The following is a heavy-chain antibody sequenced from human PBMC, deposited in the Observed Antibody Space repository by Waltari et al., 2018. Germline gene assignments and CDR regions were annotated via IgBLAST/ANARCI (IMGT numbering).Heavy chain of an antibody. Sequence: QVQLVQSGAEVKKPGSSVKVSCKASGGTFSSYAISWVRQAPGQGLGWMGGIIPIFGTANHTQKFQCRVTTTADESTSTAYMELSSLRSEDTAVYYCAREDTAMPDEYYYYYYGIDVWGQGTTVTVSS. J-gene: IGHJ6*02. D-gene: IGHD5-18*01. CDR3: AREDTAMPDEYYYYYYGIDV. V-gene: IGHV1-69*01. CDR2: IIPIFGTA. CDR1: GGTFSSYA.